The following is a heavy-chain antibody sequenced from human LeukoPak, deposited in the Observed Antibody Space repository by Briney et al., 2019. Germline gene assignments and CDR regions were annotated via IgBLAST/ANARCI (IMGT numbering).Heavy chain of an antibody. D-gene: IGHD3-10*01. J-gene: IGHJ6*03. CDR2: IYYSGST. CDR3: ARRRAYYGSGSRYYYMDV. V-gene: IGHV4-39*07. Sequence: SETLSLTCTVSGCSISSSSYYWGWIRQPPGEGLEWIGSIYYSGSTCYNPSLKSRVTISVDTSKNQFSLKLSSVTAADTAVYYCARRRAYYGSGSRYYYMDVWGKGTTVTISS. CDR1: GCSISSSSYY.